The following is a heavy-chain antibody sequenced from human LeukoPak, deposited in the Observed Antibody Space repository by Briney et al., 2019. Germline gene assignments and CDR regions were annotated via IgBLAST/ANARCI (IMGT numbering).Heavy chain of an antibody. CDR3: ARDDAVEMATISN. J-gene: IGHJ4*02. CDR1: GFTFSSYG. Sequence: PGGSLRLSCAASGFTFSSYGMHWVHQAPGKGLEWVSSISSSSSYIYYADSVKGRFTISRDNAKNSLYLQMNSLRAEDTAVYYCARDDAVEMATISNWGQGTLVTVSS. CDR2: ISSSSSYI. V-gene: IGHV3-21*01. D-gene: IGHD5-24*01.